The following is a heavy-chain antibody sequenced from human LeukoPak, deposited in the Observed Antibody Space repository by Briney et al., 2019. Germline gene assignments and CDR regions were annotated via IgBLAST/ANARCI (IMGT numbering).Heavy chain of an antibody. CDR3: AKKTIVGATVDAFDI. CDR1: GFTFDDYG. V-gene: IGHV3-20*04. Sequence: SGGSLRLSCAASGFTFDDYGMSWVRQAPGKGLEWVSGINWNGGSTGYADSVKGRFTISRDNSKNTLYLQMNSLRAEDTAVYYCAKKTIVGATVDAFDIWGQGTIVTVSS. D-gene: IGHD1-26*01. CDR2: INWNGGST. J-gene: IGHJ3*02.